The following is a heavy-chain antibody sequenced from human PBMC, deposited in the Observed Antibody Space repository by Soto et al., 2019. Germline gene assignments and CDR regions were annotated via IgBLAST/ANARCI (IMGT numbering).Heavy chain of an antibody. CDR2: ISPYSGNT. V-gene: IGHV1-8*02. CDR3: ARGIKYGAYSRWFDP. D-gene: IGHD4-17*01. CDR1: GYTFASYA. Sequence: ASVKVSCKASGYTFASYAISWMRQAPGQGLECLGWISPYSGNTGYVQKLQGRVTMTRDTSISTAYMELSSLRSEDSAVYFCARGIKYGAYSRWFDPWGQGTLVTVSS. J-gene: IGHJ5*02.